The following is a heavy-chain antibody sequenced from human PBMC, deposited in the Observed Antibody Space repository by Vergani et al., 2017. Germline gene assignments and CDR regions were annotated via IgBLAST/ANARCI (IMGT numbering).Heavy chain of an antibody. CDR3: ARDLVRGGHFDY. CDR2: IWYDGSNK. V-gene: IGHV3-30*04. Sequence: QVQLVESGGGVVQPGRSLRLSCAASGFTFSSYAMHWVRQAPGKGLEWVAVIWYDGSNKYYADSVKGRFTISRDNSKNTLYLQMNSLRAEDTAVYYCARDLVRGGHFDYWGQGTLVTVSS. D-gene: IGHD3-10*01. CDR1: GFTFSSYA. J-gene: IGHJ4*02.